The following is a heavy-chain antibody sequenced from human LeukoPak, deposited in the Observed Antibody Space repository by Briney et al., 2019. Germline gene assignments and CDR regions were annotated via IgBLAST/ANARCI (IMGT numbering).Heavy chain of an antibody. D-gene: IGHD3-9*01. CDR2: IKRDGSEK. Sequence: GGSLRLSCAASGFTFSSYWMTWVRQAPGKGLEWVANIKRDGSEKYYVDSVKGRFTISRDNAKNSLYLQMNSLRAEDTAVYYCTTSTETLRYFDTGDAFDIWGQGTMVTVSS. CDR1: GFTFSSYW. V-gene: IGHV3-7*05. J-gene: IGHJ3*02. CDR3: TTSTETLRYFDTGDAFDI.